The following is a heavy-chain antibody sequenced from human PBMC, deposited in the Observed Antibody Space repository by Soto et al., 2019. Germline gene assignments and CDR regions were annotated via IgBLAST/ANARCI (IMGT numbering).Heavy chain of an antibody. V-gene: IGHV1-3*01. D-gene: IGHD3-10*01. CDR1: GYTFSNFA. Sequence: GASVKVSCKASGYTFSNFAMHWVRQAPGQRLEWMGWINAGNWNTKYSQKFQGRVTITRDTSASTAYMELSSLRSEDTAVYYCARGGAIGYYYGSGNNYFDYWGQGTLVTVSS. CDR3: ARGGAIGYYYGSGNNYFDY. CDR2: INAGNWNT. J-gene: IGHJ4*02.